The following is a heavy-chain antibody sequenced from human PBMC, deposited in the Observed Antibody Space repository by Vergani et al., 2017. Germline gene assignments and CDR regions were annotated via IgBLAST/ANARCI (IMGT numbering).Heavy chain of an antibody. J-gene: IGHJ4*02. CDR2: ISSSSSYI. Sequence: EVQLVESGGGLVKPGGSLRLSCAASGFTFSSYSMNWVRQAPGKGLEWVSSISSSSSYIYYADSVKGRFTISRDNAKNSLYLQMNSLRAEDTAVYYCARGWVAAGCFDYWGQGTLVTVSS. CDR1: GFTFSSYS. CDR3: ARGWVAAGCFDY. V-gene: IGHV3-21*01. D-gene: IGHD6-13*01.